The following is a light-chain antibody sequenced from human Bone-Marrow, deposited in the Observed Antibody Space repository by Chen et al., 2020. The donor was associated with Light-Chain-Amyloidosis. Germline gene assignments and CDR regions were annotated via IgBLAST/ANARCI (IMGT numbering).Light chain of an antibody. CDR3: QVWDRSSDRPV. CDR2: DYS. Sequence: SYVLTQPSSVSVAPGPTATIACGGNNIGSTSVHWYQQTPGQAPLLGVYDYSDRPSGIPERLSGSNSGNTATLTISRVEAGDEADYYCQVWDRSSDRPVFGGGTKLTVL. V-gene: IGLV3-21*02. J-gene: IGLJ3*02. CDR1: NIGSTS.